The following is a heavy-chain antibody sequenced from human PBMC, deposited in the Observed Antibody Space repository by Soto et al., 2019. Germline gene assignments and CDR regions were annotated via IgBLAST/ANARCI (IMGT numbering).Heavy chain of an antibody. V-gene: IGHV3-15*01. CDR2: IKSKTDGGTA. J-gene: IGHJ4*02. CDR3: TTGRYYDILTGYHNVAY. CDR1: GFNLSHPW. Sequence: PGGSLRLSCAASGFNLSHPWMTWVRQAAGKGLEWVGRIKSKTDGGTADYAAPVKGRFTISRDDSKNTVYLQMNSLKTEDTAVYYCTTGRYYDILTGYHNVAYWGQGILVTVSS. D-gene: IGHD3-9*01.